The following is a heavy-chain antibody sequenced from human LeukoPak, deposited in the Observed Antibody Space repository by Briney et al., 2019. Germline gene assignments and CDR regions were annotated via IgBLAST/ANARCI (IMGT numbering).Heavy chain of an antibody. CDR1: GYTFNSYG. D-gene: IGHD2-8*01. J-gene: IGHJ5*02. V-gene: IGHV1-18*01. Sequence: ASVKVSCKASGYTFNSYGISWVRQAPGQGLEWMGWISAYNGNTNYAQKLQGRVTMTTDTSTSTAYMELRSLRSDDTAVYYCARVGLCTNGVCYTIWFDPWGQGTLVTVSS. CDR2: ISAYNGNT. CDR3: ARVGLCTNGVCYTIWFDP.